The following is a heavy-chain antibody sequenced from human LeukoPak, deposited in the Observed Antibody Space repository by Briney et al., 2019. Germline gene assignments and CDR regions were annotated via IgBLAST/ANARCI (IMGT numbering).Heavy chain of an antibody. D-gene: IGHD6-13*01. CDR3: AKDDSSWMRVALDY. CDR1: GFTFSSYA. V-gene: IGHV3-23*01. J-gene: IGHJ4*02. CDR2: ISGSGGST. Sequence: GGSLRLSCAASGFTFSSYAMSWVRQAPGKGLEWVSAISGSGGSTYYAESVKGRFTISRDNSKNTLYLQMNSLRAEDTAVYYCAKDDSSWMRVALDYWGQGTLVTVSS.